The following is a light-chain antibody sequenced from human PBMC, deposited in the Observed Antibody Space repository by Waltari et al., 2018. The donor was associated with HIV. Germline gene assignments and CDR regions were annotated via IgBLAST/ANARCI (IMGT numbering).Light chain of an antibody. CDR1: QSVSSN. CDR2: GAS. V-gene: IGKV3-15*01. CDR3: QQYNNWPPYT. J-gene: IGKJ2*01. Sequence: EIVMTQSPATLSVSPGERATLSCRASQSVSSNLAWYQQKPGQAPRLLIYGASTRATGLPARFSGSGSGTEFTLTISSLQSEDFAVYYCQQYNNWPPYTFGQGTKLGIK.